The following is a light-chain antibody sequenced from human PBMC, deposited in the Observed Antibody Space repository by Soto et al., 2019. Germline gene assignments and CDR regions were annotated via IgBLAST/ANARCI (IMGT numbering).Light chain of an antibody. CDR2: WAS. J-gene: IGKJ1*01. CDR1: QTVLANSNNMNY. V-gene: IGKV4-1*01. CDR3: QQYFKSPWT. Sequence: DIVMTQSPDSLAVSLGERATINCKSSQTVLANSNNMNYLAWYQQKPGQPPKLVIYWASTRESGVPERFSGSGSGTDFTHTISRLQPEDVAVYYCQQYFKSPWTFGQGTKVEIK.